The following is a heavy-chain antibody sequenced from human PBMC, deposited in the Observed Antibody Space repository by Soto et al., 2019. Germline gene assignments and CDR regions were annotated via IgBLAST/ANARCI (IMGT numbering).Heavy chain of an antibody. CDR3: ARRAETNGWNGFGADKYYFDF. J-gene: IGHJ4*02. CDR2: MNPTTGNS. CDR1: GYTFTSYD. Sequence: ASVKVSCKASGYTFTSYDIYWVRQATGQGLEWMGWMNPTTGNSGYAQKFQGRVTMTSDTSISTAHMELSSLRSEDTAVYYCARRAETNGWNGFGADKYYFDFWGQGTLVTVSS. D-gene: IGHD1-1*01. V-gene: IGHV1-8*01.